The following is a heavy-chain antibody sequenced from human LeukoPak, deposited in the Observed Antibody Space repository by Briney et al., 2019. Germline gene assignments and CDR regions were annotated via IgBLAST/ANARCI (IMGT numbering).Heavy chain of an antibody. CDR1: GDSISSSSSY. V-gene: IGHV4-39*01. Sequence: PSETLSLTCTVSGDSISSSSSYWGWIRQPPGEGLEWIGSIYYSGSTYYNPSLKSRVTISVDTSKNQFSLKLSSVTAADTAVYYCGSIVVAPGSGAFDIWGQGTMVTVSS. CDR3: GSIVVAPGSGAFDI. CDR2: IYYSGST. J-gene: IGHJ3*02. D-gene: IGHD3-22*01.